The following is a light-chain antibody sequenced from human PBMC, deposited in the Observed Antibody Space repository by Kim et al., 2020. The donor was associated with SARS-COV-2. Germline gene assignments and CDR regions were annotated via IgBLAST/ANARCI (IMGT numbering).Light chain of an antibody. J-gene: IGKJ2*01. CDR2: KSS. V-gene: IGKV1-5*03. CDR3: QQYHSHPYT. Sequence: SASVGDRVTITCRASQTMSTWLAWYQQKPGRAPKLLIQKSSNLQSGVPSRFSGSGSGTEFTLTISSLKSDDFATYYCQQYHSHPYTFGQGTKLEI. CDR1: QTMSTW.